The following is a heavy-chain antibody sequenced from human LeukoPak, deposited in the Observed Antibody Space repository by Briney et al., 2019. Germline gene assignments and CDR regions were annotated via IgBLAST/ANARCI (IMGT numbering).Heavy chain of an antibody. Sequence: GRSLRLSCAASGFTFSSYAMHWVRQAPGKGLEWVAVISYDGSNKYYADSVKGRFTISRVNSKNTLYLQMNSLRAEDTAVYYCARAVVVVAAGDYWGQGTLVTVSS. V-gene: IGHV3-30-3*01. CDR3: ARAVVVVAAGDY. CDR2: ISYDGSNK. CDR1: GFTFSSYA. J-gene: IGHJ4*02. D-gene: IGHD2-15*01.